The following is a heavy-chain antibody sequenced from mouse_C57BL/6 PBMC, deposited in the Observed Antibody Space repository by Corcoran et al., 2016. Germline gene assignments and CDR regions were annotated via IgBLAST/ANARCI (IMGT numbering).Heavy chain of an antibody. CDR3: TPLGPSMDY. V-gene: IGHV14-1*01. CDR2: IDPEDGDT. J-gene: IGHJ4*01. CDR1: GFNIKDYY. Sequence: EVRLQQSGAELVRPGASVKLSCTASGFNIKDYYMHWVKQRPEQGLEWIGRIDPEDGDTEYAPKFQGKATITADTSSNTAYLQLSSLTSEDTAVYYCTPLGPSMDYWGQGTSVTVSS.